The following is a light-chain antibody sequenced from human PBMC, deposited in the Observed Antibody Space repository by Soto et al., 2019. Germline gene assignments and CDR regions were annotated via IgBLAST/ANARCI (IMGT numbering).Light chain of an antibody. CDR3: QQYNSYSYT. CDR2: KAS. CDR1: QSISSY. J-gene: IGKJ5*01. V-gene: IGKV1-5*03. Sequence: DIQMTQSPSTLSASVGDRVTIACRASQSISSYLAWYQQKPGKAPNLLIYKASNLASGAPSRFTGGGSGTDFTLTINSLQPDDSATYFCQQYNSYSYTFGQGTRLEIK.